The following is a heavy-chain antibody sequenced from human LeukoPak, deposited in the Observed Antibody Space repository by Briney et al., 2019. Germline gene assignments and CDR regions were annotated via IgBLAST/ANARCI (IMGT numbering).Heavy chain of an antibody. Sequence: GGSLRLSCAASGFTFSSYGMSWVRQAPGKGLEWVSAISGSGGSTYYADSVKGRFTISRDNSKNTLYLQMNSLRAEDTAVYYCARSETDYGDHYGYYYYYMDVWGKGTTVTISS. V-gene: IGHV3-23*01. CDR1: GFTFSSYG. CDR3: ARSETDYGDHYGYYYYYMDV. D-gene: IGHD4-17*01. CDR2: ISGSGGST. J-gene: IGHJ6*03.